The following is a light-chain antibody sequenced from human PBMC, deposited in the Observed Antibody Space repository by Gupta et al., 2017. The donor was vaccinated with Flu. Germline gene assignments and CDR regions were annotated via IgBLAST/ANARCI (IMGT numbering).Light chain of an antibody. Sequence: EIVLTQSPGTLSLSPGERATLSCRASQSVSSSSLAWYQQKPGQAPRLLIYGASSRATGIPDRFSGSGSGTDFTLTISRLEPEDFAVYYCQKYCSSPLTFGGGTKVEIK. V-gene: IGKV3-20*01. CDR2: GAS. CDR3: QKYCSSPLT. CDR1: QSVSSSS. J-gene: IGKJ4*01.